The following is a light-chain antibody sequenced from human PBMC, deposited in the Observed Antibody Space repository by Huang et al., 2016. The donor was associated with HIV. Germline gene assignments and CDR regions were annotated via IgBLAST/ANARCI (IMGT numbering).Light chain of an antibody. CDR1: QSVGTY. J-gene: IGKJ3*01. Sequence: EIVLTQSPATLSLSPGERATLSCRASQSVGTYLAWYQHRPGQAPRLLIYDASNRATGIPARFSGGVSGTDFTLTISSLEPEDFAVYYCQLRSNWPLFTFGPGTKVDI. V-gene: IGKV3-11*01. CDR3: QLRSNWPLFT. CDR2: DAS.